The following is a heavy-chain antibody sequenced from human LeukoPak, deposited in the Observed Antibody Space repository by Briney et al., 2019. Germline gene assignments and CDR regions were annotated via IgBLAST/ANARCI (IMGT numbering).Heavy chain of an antibody. CDR2: IYYSGST. V-gene: IGHV4-59*08. Sequence: SETLSLTCTVSGGSISSYYWSWIRQPPGKGLEWIGYIYYSGSTNYNPSLKSRVTISVDTSKNQFSLKLSSVTAADPAVYYCARHASSGSSFDYWGQGTLVTVSS. J-gene: IGHJ4*02. D-gene: IGHD1-26*01. CDR3: ARHASSGSSFDY. CDR1: GGSISSYY.